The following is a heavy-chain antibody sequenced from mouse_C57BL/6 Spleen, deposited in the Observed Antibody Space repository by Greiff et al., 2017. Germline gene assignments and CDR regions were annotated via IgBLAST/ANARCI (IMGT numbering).Heavy chain of an antibody. D-gene: IGHD1-1*01. Sequence: QVQLQQSGAELVKPGASVKISCKASGYAFSSYWMNWVKQRPGKGLEWIGQIYPGDGDTNYNGKFKGKATLTADKSSSTAYMQLSSLTSEDSAVYFCARVGDYYYYAMDYWGQGTSVTVSS. CDR2: IYPGDGDT. V-gene: IGHV1-80*01. CDR3: ARVGDYYYYAMDY. CDR1: GYAFSSYW. J-gene: IGHJ4*01.